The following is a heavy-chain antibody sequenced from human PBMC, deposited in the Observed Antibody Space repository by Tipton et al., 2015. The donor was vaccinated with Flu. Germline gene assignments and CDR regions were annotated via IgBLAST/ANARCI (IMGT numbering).Heavy chain of an antibody. Sequence: SLRLSCAASGFTFSSYAMSWVRQAPGKGLEWVSAISGSGGSTYYADSVKGRFTISRDNSKNTLYMQMNSLRAEDTAVYYCANGRDGYNRVDAFDIWGQGTMVTVSS. CDR2: ISGSGGST. CDR3: ANGRDGYNRVDAFDI. J-gene: IGHJ3*02. CDR1: GFTFSSYA. V-gene: IGHV3-23*01. D-gene: IGHD5-24*01.